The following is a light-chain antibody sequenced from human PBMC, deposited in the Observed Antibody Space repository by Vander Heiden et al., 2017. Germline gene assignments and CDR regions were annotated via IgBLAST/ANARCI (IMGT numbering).Light chain of an antibody. CDR1: SNDVGGHNY. Sequence: QSALTQPPSASGSPGQPVPISCTGTSNDVGGHNYVSWYQQHPGKAPKVIIDDVTQRPSGVPDRFSGSKSGNTASLTGSGLQVDDEADYYCSSFAGFNKFAIFGGGTKLTVL. CDR2: DVT. CDR3: SSFAGFNKFAI. J-gene: IGLJ2*01. V-gene: IGLV2-8*01.